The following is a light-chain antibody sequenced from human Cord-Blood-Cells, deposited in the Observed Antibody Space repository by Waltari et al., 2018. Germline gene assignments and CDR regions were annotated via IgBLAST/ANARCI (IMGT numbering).Light chain of an antibody. V-gene: IGLV9-49*01. J-gene: IGLJ1*01. Sequence: QPVLTQPPSASASLGASVTLTCTLSSGYSNYKVDWYQQRPGKDPRFVMRVGTGGIVGSKGDGIPDRFSVLGSGLNRYLTIKNIQEEDESDYHCGADHGSGSNFVYVFGTGTKVTVL. CDR3: GADHGSGSNFVYV. CDR2: VGTGGIVG. CDR1: SGYSNYK.